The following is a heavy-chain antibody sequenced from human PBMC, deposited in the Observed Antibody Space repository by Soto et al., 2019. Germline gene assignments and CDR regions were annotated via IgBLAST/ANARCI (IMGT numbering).Heavy chain of an antibody. V-gene: IGHV3-48*01. J-gene: IGHJ4*02. CDR3: ARLTGTFYFDP. Sequence: EVQLEESGGGLVQPGGSLRLSCAASGFAFSTYSMNWVRQAPGKGLEWVSYISSSSSTIYYADSVKGRFTISRDNAKNSLYLRMNSLRAEDTAVDYWARLTGTFYFDPWGQGTLVTVSS. D-gene: IGHD3-9*01. CDR2: ISSSSSTI. CDR1: GFAFSTYS.